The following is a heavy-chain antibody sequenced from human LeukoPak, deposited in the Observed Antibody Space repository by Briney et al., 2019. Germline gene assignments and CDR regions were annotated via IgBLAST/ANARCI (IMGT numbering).Heavy chain of an antibody. D-gene: IGHD6-13*01. J-gene: IGHJ6*02. CDR3: ARKTGAAAGTFSYYYGMDV. Sequence: PGGSLRLSCAASGFIFSSYGMHWVRQAPGKGLEWVAVIWYDGSNKYYADFVKGRFTISRDNSKNTLYLQMNSLRAEDTAVYYCARKTGAAAGTFSYYYGMDVWGQGTTVTVSS. CDR2: IWYDGSNK. CDR1: GFIFSSYG. V-gene: IGHV3-33*01.